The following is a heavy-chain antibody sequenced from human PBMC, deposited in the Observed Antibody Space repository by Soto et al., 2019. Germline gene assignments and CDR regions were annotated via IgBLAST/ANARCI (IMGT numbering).Heavy chain of an antibody. J-gene: IGHJ4*02. Sequence: SETLSLTCAVYGGSFSGHYWSWIRQPPGKGLEWIGEINHSGSTNYNPSLKSRVTISVDTSKNQFSLKLSSVTAADTAVYYCAKGPVILTGHFSPTIDYGGEETLVTASS. CDR2: INHSGST. D-gene: IGHD3-9*01. V-gene: IGHV4-34*01. CDR3: AKGPVILTGHFSPTIDY. CDR1: GGSFSGHY.